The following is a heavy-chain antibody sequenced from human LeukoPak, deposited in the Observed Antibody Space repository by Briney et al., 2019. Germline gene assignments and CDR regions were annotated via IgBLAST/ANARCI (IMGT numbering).Heavy chain of an antibody. Sequence: SVKVSCKASGGTFSSYAISWVRQAPGQGLEWMGGIIPIFGTADYAQKFQGRVTITADESTSTAYMELSNLRSEDTAVYYCARGYCTSTTCYYFDFWGQGTLVTVSS. J-gene: IGHJ4*02. CDR2: IIPIFGTA. D-gene: IGHD2-2*01. CDR3: ARGYCTSTTCYYFDF. CDR1: GGTFSSYA. V-gene: IGHV1-69*13.